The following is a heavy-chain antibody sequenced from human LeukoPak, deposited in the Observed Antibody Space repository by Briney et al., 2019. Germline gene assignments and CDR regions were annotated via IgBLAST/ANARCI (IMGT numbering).Heavy chain of an antibody. D-gene: IGHD2-15*01. CDR2: IYYSGST. V-gene: IGHV4-59*12. J-gene: IGHJ4*02. Sequence: SETLSLTCTVSGGSISSYYWSRIRQPPGKGLEWIGYIYYSGSTNYNPSLKSRVTISVDTSKNQFSLKLSSVTAADTAVYYCARGVVVVAATYYYFDYWGQGTLVTVSS. CDR3: ARGVVVVAATYYYFDY. CDR1: GGSISSYY.